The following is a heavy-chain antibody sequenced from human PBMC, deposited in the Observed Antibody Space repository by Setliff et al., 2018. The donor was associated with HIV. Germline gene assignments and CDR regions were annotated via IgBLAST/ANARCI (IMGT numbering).Heavy chain of an antibody. CDR2: ISGSSEST. Sequence: LRLSCAASGFTFSRYAMTWVRQAPGKGLEWLSVISGSSESTHYADSVKGRFTISRDNSKNTLYLQMNSLRAEDTAVYYCAKDPSITMTIVIITPSFDIWGQGTMVTVSS. J-gene: IGHJ3*02. D-gene: IGHD3-22*01. CDR3: AKDPSITMTIVIITPSFDI. CDR1: GFTFSRYA. V-gene: IGHV3-23*01.